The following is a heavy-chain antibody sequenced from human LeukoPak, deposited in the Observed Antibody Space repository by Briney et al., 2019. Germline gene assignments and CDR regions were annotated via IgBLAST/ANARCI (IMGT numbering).Heavy chain of an antibody. CDR3: ARGKYQLAI. J-gene: IGHJ4*02. Sequence: SETLSLTCTVSGGSISNYYWSWIRQPPGKGLEWIGYIYYSGSTNYNPSLKSRVTISLDTSKNQFSLKLSSVTAADTAVYYCARGKYQLAIWGQGTLVTVSS. V-gene: IGHV4-59*01. CDR2: IYYSGST. D-gene: IGHD2-2*01. CDR1: GGSISNYY.